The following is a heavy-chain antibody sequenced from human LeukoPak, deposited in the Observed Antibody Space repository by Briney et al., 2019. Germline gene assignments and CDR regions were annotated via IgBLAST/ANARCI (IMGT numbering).Heavy chain of an antibody. V-gene: IGHV3-7*01. CDR2: INGDGSLN. CDR3: RRDRAYGALDY. CDR1: GFTFSTSW. D-gene: IGHD4/OR15-4a*01. Sequence: GGPLSLSCAPSGFTFSTSWMTWARQAPGKGLEWVANINGDGSLNGHVDSVKGRFTIYRDKAKNSVYLQMISLRDEDTAVYYCRRDRAYGALDYWGQGSLVAVSS. J-gene: IGHJ4*02.